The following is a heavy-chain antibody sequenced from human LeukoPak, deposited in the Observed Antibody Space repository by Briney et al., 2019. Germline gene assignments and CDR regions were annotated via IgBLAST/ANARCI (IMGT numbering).Heavy chain of an antibody. D-gene: IGHD6-13*01. CDR2: INPSGGST. CDR1: GYTFSSYY. CDR3: AREQLVQGYFDY. V-gene: IGHV1-46*01. Sequence: ASVKVSCKASGYTFSSYYMHWVRQAPGQGLEWMGIINPSGGSTSYAQKFQGRVTMTRDTSTSTVYMELSSLRSEDTAVYYCAREQLVQGYFDYWGQGTLVTVSS. J-gene: IGHJ4*02.